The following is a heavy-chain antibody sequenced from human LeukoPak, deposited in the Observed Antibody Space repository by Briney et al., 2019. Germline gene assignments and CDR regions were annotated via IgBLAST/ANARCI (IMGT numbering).Heavy chain of an antibody. CDR2: ISYVGTT. V-gene: IGHV4-39*01. D-gene: IGHD3-9*01. CDR3: ARHPTGYPNWFDS. Sequence: PSETLSVTCTVSGGSITIIPYNWGWIRQPPGKGLEWIGTISYVGTTYYEPSLKSRVTMSIDTSKNQFSLNLNSATAADTAVYYCARHPTGYPNWFDSWGQGTLVIVSS. J-gene: IGHJ5*01. CDR1: GGSITIIPYN.